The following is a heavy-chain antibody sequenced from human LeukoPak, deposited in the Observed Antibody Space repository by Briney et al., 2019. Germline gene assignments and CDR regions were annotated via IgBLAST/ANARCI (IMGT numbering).Heavy chain of an antibody. CDR3: AREMLRSLALDY. D-gene: IGHD3-3*01. V-gene: IGHV3-23*01. Sequence: GGSLRLSCTASGFTFSSYAMSWVRQAPGKGLEWVSAISGSGGSTYYADSVKGRFTISRDNAKNSVHLQMNSLRAEDTAVYYCAREMLRSLALDYWGQGTLVTVSS. CDR2: ISGSGGST. J-gene: IGHJ4*02. CDR1: GFTFSSYA.